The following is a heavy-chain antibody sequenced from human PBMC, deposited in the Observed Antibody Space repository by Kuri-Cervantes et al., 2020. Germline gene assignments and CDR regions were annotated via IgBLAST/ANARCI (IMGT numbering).Heavy chain of an antibody. D-gene: IGHD3-16*02. CDR1: AGTFSSYA. Sequence: SVKVSCKASAGTFSSYAISWVRQAPGQGLEWMGGIIPIFGTANYAQKFQGRVTITADESTSTAYMELSSLRSEDTAVYYCASGTLNYDYIWGSYRSNWFDPWGQGTLVTVSS. CDR2: IIPIFGTA. V-gene: IGHV1-69*13. CDR3: ASGTLNYDYIWGSYRSNWFDP. J-gene: IGHJ5*02.